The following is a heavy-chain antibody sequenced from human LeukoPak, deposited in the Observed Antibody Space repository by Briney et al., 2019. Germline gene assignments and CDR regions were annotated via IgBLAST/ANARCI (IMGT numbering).Heavy chain of an antibody. Sequence: GGSLRLSCAASGFTFSSYGMHWVRQAPGKGLEWVAVISYDGSNKYYADSVKGRFTISRDNSKNTMYLEMNSLRAEDTAVYYCARWGFGYYDSSALRTSYGMDVWGQGTTVTVSS. J-gene: IGHJ6*02. CDR1: GFTFSSYG. V-gene: IGHV3-30*03. D-gene: IGHD3-22*01. CDR3: ARWGFGYYDSSALRTSYGMDV. CDR2: ISYDGSNK.